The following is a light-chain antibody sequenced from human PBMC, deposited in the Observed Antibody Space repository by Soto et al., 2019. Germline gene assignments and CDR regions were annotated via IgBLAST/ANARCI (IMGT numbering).Light chain of an antibody. CDR1: QGISSC. CDR3: QQHKSFPLT. Sequence: DIQLTQSPSTLSASVGDRVTITCRASQGISSCLAWYQHKPGKAPQLLISTASSLESGVPSRFSGSGSGTEFTLTISSLQPEDFAIYYCQQHKSFPLTFGGGTKVEIK. V-gene: IGKV1-5*03. CDR2: TAS. J-gene: IGKJ4*01.